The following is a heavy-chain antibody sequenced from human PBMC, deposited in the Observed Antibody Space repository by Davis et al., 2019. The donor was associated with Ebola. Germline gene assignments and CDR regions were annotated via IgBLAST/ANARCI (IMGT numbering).Heavy chain of an antibody. V-gene: IGHV4-59*01. CDR3: ARDSGRGWFDP. CDR1: GGSFSSYY. D-gene: IGHD3-10*01. Sequence: GSLRLSCAVYGGSFSSYYWSWIRQPPGKGLEWIGYIYYSGSTNYNPSLKSRVTISVDTSKNQFSLKLSSVTAADTAVYYCARDSGRGWFDPWGQGTLVTVSS. CDR2: IYYSGST. J-gene: IGHJ5*02.